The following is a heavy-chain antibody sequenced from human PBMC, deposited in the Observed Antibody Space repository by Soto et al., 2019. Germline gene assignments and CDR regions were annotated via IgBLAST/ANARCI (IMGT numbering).Heavy chain of an antibody. CDR3: ARDVRDFWSGYYTASYYYGMDV. CDR1: GGSISSYY. D-gene: IGHD3-3*01. CDR2: TYYSGST. V-gene: IGHV4-59*01. Sequence: SETLSLTCTVTGGSISSYYWSWIRQPPGKGLEWIGYTYYSGSTNYNPSLKSRVTISVDTSKNQFSLKLSSVTAADTAVYYCARDVRDFWSGYYTASYYYGMDVWGQGTTVTVSS. J-gene: IGHJ6*02.